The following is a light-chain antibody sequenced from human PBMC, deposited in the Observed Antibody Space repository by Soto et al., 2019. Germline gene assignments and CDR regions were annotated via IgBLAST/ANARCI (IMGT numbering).Light chain of an antibody. CDR1: QSISSW. CDR2: DAF. CDR3: QQYNSYST. J-gene: IGKJ1*01. Sequence: DIQMTQSPSTLSASVGDRVTITCRASQSISSWLAWYPQKPVKAPKLLFYDAFSLESGVPSRFSGSGSATEFTLNISSLQPDDFATYYCQQYNSYSTFGQGTKVEIK. V-gene: IGKV1-5*01.